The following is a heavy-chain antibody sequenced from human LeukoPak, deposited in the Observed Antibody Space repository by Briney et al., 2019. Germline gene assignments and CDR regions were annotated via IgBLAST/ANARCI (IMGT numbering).Heavy chain of an antibody. CDR2: IYYSGST. V-gene: IGHV4-59*01. CDR1: GGSISSYY. CDR3: ARESVAAAGIYFDY. Sequence: SETLSLTCTVSGGSISSYYWSWIRQPPGKGLEWIGYIYYSGSTNYNPSLKSRVTISVDTSKDQFSLKLSSVTAADTAVYYCARESVAAAGIYFDYWGQGTLVTVSS. J-gene: IGHJ4*02. D-gene: IGHD6-13*01.